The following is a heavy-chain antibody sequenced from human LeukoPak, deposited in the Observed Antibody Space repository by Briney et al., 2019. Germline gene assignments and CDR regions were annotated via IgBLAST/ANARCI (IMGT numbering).Heavy chain of an antibody. Sequence: SETLSLTCTVSGGSISSGDYYWSWIRQPPGTGLEWIGYIYYSGSTYYNPSLKSRVTISVDTSKNQFSLKLSSVTAADTAVYYCARDLPPYYGSGSYDYYYYGMDVWGKGTTVTVSS. V-gene: IGHV4-30-4*01. CDR2: IYYSGST. D-gene: IGHD3-10*01. CDR1: GGSISSGDYY. CDR3: ARDLPPYYGSGSYDYYYYGMDV. J-gene: IGHJ6*04.